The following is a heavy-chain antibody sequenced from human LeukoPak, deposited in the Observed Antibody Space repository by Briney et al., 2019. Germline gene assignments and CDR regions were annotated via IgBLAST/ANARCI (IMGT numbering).Heavy chain of an antibody. Sequence: ASVTVSCKASGYTFTVYYMHWVRQAPGQGLEWMGWINPNSGGTNYAQKFQGRVTMTRDTSISTAYMELSRLRSDDTAVYYCARGSGTMIVVVITGRFGYRGQGTLVTVSS. V-gene: IGHV1-2*02. CDR3: ARGSGTMIVVVITGRFGY. CDR2: INPNSGGT. J-gene: IGHJ4*02. CDR1: GYTFTVYY. D-gene: IGHD3-22*01.